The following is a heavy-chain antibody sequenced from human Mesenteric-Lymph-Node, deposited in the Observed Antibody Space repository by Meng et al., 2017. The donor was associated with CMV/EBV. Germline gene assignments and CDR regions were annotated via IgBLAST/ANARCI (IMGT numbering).Heavy chain of an antibody. CDR1: GYIFTSYD. CDR3: ARDCSSTSCLYGYYYYYGMDV. CDR2: MNPNSGDT. D-gene: IGHD2-2*01. Sequence: ASVKVSCKASGYIFTSYDINWVRQATGQGLEWMGWMNPNSGDTGYAQKLRGRGTMTRNTSISTAHMELCSLRSEDTAVYYCARDCSSTSCLYGYYYYYGMDVWGQGTTVTVSS. J-gene: IGHJ6*02. V-gene: IGHV1-8*01.